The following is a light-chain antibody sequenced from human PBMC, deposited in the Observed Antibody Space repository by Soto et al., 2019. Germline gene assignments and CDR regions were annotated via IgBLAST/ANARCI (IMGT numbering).Light chain of an antibody. J-gene: IGLJ2*01. Sequence: QPVLTQPPSASGTPGQRVTISCSGCRSNIGTNTVNWYQQVPGTAPRLLIYINDQRPSGVPDRFSASKSGTSATLAISGLQSGDEATYYCAAWDDSLNGPDLAFGGGTKVTVL. V-gene: IGLV1-44*01. CDR2: IND. CDR3: AAWDDSLNGPDLA. CDR1: RSNIGTNT.